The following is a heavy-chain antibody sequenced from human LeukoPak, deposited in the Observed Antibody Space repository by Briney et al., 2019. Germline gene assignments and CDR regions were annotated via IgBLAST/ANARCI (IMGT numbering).Heavy chain of an antibody. CDR2: IKSKIGGATA. CDR3: ATDRAWFDP. Sequence: AGGSLRLSCAASGITFSTAWMSWFRQAPGKGREWVGRIKSKIGGATADYAAPVKDRFTISRDDSKNTLYLQMNSLKTEDTAVYYCATDRAWFDPWGQGTLVPVSS. J-gene: IGHJ5*02. D-gene: IGHD3-10*01. CDR1: GITFSTAW. V-gene: IGHV3-15*01.